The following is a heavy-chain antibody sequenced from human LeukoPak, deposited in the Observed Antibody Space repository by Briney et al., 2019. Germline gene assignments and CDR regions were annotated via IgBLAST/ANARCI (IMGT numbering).Heavy chain of an antibody. V-gene: IGHV1-2*02. CDR3: ARAIHEDYYDSSGSPYFDY. D-gene: IGHD3-22*01. CDR2: INPNSGGT. CDR1: GYTFTGYY. J-gene: IGHJ4*02. Sequence: ASVKVSCKASGYTFTGYYMHWVRQAPGQGLEWMGWINPNSGGTNYAQKFQGRVTITRDTSISTAYMELSRLRSDDTAVYYCARAIHEDYYDSSGSPYFDYWGQGTLVTVSS.